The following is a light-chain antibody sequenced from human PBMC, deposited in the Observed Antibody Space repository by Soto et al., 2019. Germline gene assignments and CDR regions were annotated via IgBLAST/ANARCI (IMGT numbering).Light chain of an antibody. CDR3: QRYNNWPLT. CDR1: QSVSSSF. J-gene: IGKJ4*01. Sequence: EIVLTQSPGTLSLSPGERATFSCRASQSVSSSFLTWYQHRPGRPPRLLIYGTSNRATGIPDRFSGSGSGTDFTLTISRLEPEDFAIYYCQRYNNWPLTFGGGTKVDIK. V-gene: IGKV3-20*01. CDR2: GTS.